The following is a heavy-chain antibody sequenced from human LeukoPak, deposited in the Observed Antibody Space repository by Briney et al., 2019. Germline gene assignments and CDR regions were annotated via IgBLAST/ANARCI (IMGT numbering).Heavy chain of an antibody. CDR1: GGSISRSYYY. CDR2: VYYSGKT. CDR3: ARHEHKAVAGET. D-gene: IGHD6-19*01. V-gene: IGHV4-39*01. Sequence: SETLSLTCTVSGGSISRSYYYWGWIRQPPGKGLEWVGSVYYSGKTFYSPSLESRVTISVDTSKNHFSLRLISVTAADTAMYYCARHEHKAVAGETWGQGTLVTVSS. J-gene: IGHJ5*02.